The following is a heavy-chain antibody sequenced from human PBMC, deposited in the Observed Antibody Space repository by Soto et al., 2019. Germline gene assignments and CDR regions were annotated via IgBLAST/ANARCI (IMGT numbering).Heavy chain of an antibody. CDR3: ENEYYNRRTDFDY. J-gene: IGHJ4*02. CDR1: GFTFSSCA. D-gene: IGHD3-10*01. Sequence: PGGSLRLSCAASGFTFSSCAMSWVRQAPGKGLEWVSGIGGSGDYTEYTDSVKGRFTISRDNSKNTLYLQMNSLRAEDTALYYCENEYYNRRTDFDYCGPXTLVTVSS. CDR2: IGGSGDYT. V-gene: IGHV3-23*01.